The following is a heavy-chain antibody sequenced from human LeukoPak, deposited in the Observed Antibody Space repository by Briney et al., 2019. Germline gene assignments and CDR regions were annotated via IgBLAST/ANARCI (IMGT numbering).Heavy chain of an antibody. V-gene: IGHV3-21*01. Sequence: KPGGSLRLSCAVSGVYWMSWVRQAPGKGLEWVSSISSSSSYIYYADSVKGRFTISRDNAKNSLYLQMNSLRAEDTAVYYCARARTTGEVDYWGQGTLVTVSS. J-gene: IGHJ4*02. CDR1: GVYW. D-gene: IGHD7-27*01. CDR2: ISSSSSYI. CDR3: ARARTTGEVDY.